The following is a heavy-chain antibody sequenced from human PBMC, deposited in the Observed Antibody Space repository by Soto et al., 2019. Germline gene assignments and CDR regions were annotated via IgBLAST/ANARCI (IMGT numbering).Heavy chain of an antibody. CDR3: ARDYYDSSGYPPRNYFDY. CDR1: GGTFSSYA. J-gene: IGHJ4*02. D-gene: IGHD3-22*01. Sequence: SVKVSCKASGGTFSSYAISWVRQAPGQGLEWMGGIIPIFGTANYAQKFQGRVTITADESTSTAYMELSSLRSEDTAVYYCARDYYDSSGYPPRNYFDYWGQGTLVTVSS. CDR2: IIPIFGTA. V-gene: IGHV1-69*13.